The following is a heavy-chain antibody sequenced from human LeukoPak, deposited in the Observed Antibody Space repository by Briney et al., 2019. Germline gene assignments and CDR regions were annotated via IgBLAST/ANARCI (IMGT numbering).Heavy chain of an antibody. J-gene: IGHJ5*02. CDR3: ARDQHGPGDPPGGFDP. Sequence: GGSLRLSCAASGFTFSSYGMHWVRQAPGKGLEWVAVISYDGSNKYYADSVKGRFTISRDNSKNTLYLQINSLRAEDTAVYYCARDQHGPGDPPGGFDPWGQGTLVTVSS. CDR1: GFTFSSYG. CDR2: ISYDGSNK. V-gene: IGHV3-30*03. D-gene: IGHD3-10*01.